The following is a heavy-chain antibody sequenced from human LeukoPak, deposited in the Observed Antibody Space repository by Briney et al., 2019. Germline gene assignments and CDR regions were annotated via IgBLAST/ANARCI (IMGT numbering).Heavy chain of an antibody. D-gene: IGHD3-3*01. J-gene: IGHJ6*02. V-gene: IGHV5-51*01. Sequence: GESLKISCKGSGYSFTSYWIGWVRQMPGKGLEWMGIIYPGDSDTRYSPSFQGQVTISADKSISTAYLQWSSLKASDTAMYYCARQVPYAFWSGYYPDYYYYGMDVWGQGTTVTVSS. CDR1: GYSFTSYW. CDR3: ARQVPYAFWSGYYPDYYYYGMDV. CDR2: IYPGDSDT.